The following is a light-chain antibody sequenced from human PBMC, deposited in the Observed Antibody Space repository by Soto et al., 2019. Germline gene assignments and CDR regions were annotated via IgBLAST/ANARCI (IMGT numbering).Light chain of an antibody. V-gene: IGLV1-44*01. CDR1: SSNIGSNT. Sequence: QPVLTQPPSASGTPGQRVTISCSGSSSNIGSNTVNWYQQLPGAAPKLLIYSNNQRPSGVPDRVSGSKSGTSASLAISGLQSEDEGNYYCAAWDDSLNGHVVFGGGTKVTVL. J-gene: IGLJ2*01. CDR3: AAWDDSLNGHVV. CDR2: SNN.